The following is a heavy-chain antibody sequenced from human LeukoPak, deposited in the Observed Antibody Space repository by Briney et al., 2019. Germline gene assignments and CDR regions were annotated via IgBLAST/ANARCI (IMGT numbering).Heavy chain of an antibody. CDR1: GFTFSSYV. V-gene: IGHV3-21*01. CDR3: ARDRGDYDFWSGYFPNNWFDP. CDR2: ISSSSSYI. Sequence: GGSLRLSCAASGFTFSSYVMHWVRQAPGKGLEWVSSISSSSSYIYYADSVKGRFTISRDNAKNSLYLQMNSLRAEDTAVYYCARDRGDYDFWSGYFPNNWFDPWGQGTLVTVSS. D-gene: IGHD3-3*01. J-gene: IGHJ5*02.